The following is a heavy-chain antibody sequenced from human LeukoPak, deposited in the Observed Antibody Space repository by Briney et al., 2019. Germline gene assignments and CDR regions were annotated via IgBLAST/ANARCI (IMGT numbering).Heavy chain of an antibody. CDR3: AKEITKTPFRPGEATVTKGYFDY. J-gene: IGHJ4*02. V-gene: IGHV3-48*03. Sequence: PGGSLRLSCAASGFIFSTYEMNWVRQAPGKGLEWLSYISYNSRSIYYADSVKGRFTISRDNFKNTLYLHMRSLRAEDTAVYYCAKEITKTPFRPGEATVTKGYFDYWGQGTLVTVSS. D-gene: IGHD4-17*01. CDR1: GFIFSTYE. CDR2: ISYNSRSI.